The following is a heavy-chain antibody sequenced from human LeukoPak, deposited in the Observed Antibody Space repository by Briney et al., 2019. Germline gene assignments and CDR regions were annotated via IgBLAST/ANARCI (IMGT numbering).Heavy chain of an antibody. V-gene: IGHV3-21*01. CDR2: ISSSSSYI. CDR3: ARGGEMVPHAFDI. CDR1: GFTFSSYS. D-gene: IGHD5-24*01. Sequence: GGSLRLSCAASGFTFSSYSMNWVRQAPGKGLEWVSSISSSSSYIYYADSVKGRFTISRDNAKNSLYLQMNSLRAEDTAVYYCARGGEMVPHAFDIWGQGTMVTVSS. J-gene: IGHJ3*02.